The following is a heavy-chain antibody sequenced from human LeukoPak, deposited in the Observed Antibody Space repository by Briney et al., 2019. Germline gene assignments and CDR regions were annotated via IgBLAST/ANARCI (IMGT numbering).Heavy chain of an antibody. CDR1: GFTFSSYA. V-gene: IGHV3-23*01. J-gene: IGHJ4*02. CDR3: ARDYFDY. Sequence: TGGSLRLSCAASGFTFSSYAMSWVRQAPGKGLEWVSAISGSGGSTCYADSVKGRFTISRDNAKNSVYLQMNSLRAEDTALYYCARDYFDYWGQGTLVIVSS. CDR2: ISGSGGST.